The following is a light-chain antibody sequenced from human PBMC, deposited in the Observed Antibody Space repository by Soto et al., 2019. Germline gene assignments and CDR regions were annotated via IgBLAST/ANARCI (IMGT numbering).Light chain of an antibody. CDR2: GAS. CDR3: QQYSYWPPLT. J-gene: IGKJ4*01. Sequence: EIVMTQSPGTLSVSPGERATLSCRASQSVSSALAWYQQKPGQAPRLLIYGASTRAADIPARFSGSGSGTEFTLTISSLQSEDFAVYYCQQYSYWPPLTFGGGTKVEIK. V-gene: IGKV3-15*01. CDR1: QSVSSA.